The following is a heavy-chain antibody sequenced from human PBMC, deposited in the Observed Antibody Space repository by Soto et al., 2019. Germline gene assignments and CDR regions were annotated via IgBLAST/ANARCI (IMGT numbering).Heavy chain of an antibody. CDR3: AREEATIRNYYYGMDV. V-gene: IGHV3-33*01. J-gene: IGHJ6*02. D-gene: IGHD5-12*01. Sequence: QVQLVESGGGVVQPGRSLRLSCAASGFTFSSYGMHWVRQAPGKGLEWVAVIWYDGSNKYYADSVKGRFTISRDNSKNTLYLQMNSRRAEDTAVYYCAREEATIRNYYYGMDVWGQGTTVTVSS. CDR1: GFTFSSYG. CDR2: IWYDGSNK.